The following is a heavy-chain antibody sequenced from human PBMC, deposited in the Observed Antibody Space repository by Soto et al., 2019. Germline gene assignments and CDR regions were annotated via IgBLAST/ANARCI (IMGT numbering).Heavy chain of an antibody. V-gene: IGHV4-59*01. J-gene: IGHJ5*02. CDR3: ANYLNWFDP. CDR2: IYYSGTT. D-gene: IGHD3-10*01. CDR1: GGSISSFY. Sequence: PSETLSLTCSVSGGSISSFYWSWIRQPPGKGLEWIGQIYYSGTTYYYNPSLKSRVTISVDTSKNQFSLKLTSVTAADTAVYYCANYLNWFDPWGQGTPVTVSS.